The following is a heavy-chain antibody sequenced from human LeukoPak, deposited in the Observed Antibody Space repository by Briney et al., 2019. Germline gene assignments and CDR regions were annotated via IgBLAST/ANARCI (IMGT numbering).Heavy chain of an antibody. J-gene: IGHJ4*02. V-gene: IGHV3-64*01. D-gene: IGHD1-26*01. CDR1: GFTFSDYA. CDR2: ISSNGGSI. Sequence: GGSLRLSCAASGFTFSDYAMHWVRQAPGKELEYVSAISSNGGSIHYANSVKGRFTISRDNSKNTLYLQMNSLRAEDTAVYYCARSRRRELLRTYFDYWGQGTLVTVSS. CDR3: ARSRRRELLRTYFDY.